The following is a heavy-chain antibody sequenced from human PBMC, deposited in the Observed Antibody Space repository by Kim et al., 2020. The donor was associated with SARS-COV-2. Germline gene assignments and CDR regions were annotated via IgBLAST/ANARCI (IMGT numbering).Heavy chain of an antibody. CDR3: ARDPSYFAMDV. Sequence: SVKVSCKTSGGTFSSYPITWVRQAPGQGLEWMGGIIPIFGTANYAQKFQGRVTITADDSTSTAYMELSSLRSEDTAVYYCARDPSYFAMDVWGQGTTVTVSS. V-gene: IGHV1-69*13. CDR1: GGTFSSYP. CDR2: IIPIFGTA. J-gene: IGHJ6*02.